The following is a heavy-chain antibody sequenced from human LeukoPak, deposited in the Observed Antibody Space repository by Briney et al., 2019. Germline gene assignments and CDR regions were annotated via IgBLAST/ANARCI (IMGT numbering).Heavy chain of an antibody. CDR2: ISVSGGST. V-gene: IGHV3-23*01. D-gene: IGHD4-17*01. CDR3: ANEIRPNDY. J-gene: IGHJ4*02. CDR1: GFTLRNFA. Sequence: GGSLRLSCADSGFTLRNFAVSWVRQAPGKGLEWVSVISVSGGSTHYAASVKGRFTISRDNSKNTVYLQMNSLRAEDTAVYFCANEIRPNDYWGQGTLVTVAS.